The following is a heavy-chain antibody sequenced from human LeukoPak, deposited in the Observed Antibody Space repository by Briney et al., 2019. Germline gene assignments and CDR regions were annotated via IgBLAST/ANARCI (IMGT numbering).Heavy chain of an antibody. V-gene: IGHV4-4*07. J-gene: IGHJ4*02. CDR3: ARDRYSSSLDFDY. CDR1: GDSISRSC. Sequence: PSETLSLTCTVSGDSISRSCWSWIRQPAGKGLEWIGRICASESTNYNPSLKSRVTMLVDTSKNQFSLKLSSVTAADTAVYYCARDRYSSSLDFDYWGQGTLVTVSS. D-gene: IGHD6-6*01. CDR2: ICASEST.